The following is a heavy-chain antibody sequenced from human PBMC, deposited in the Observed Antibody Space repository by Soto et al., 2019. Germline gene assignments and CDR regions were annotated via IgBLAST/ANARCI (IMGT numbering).Heavy chain of an antibody. CDR2: INHSGST. V-gene: IGHV4-34*01. CDR1: GGSFSCYY. CDR3: AREGVGLRFLRSDGGMDV. J-gene: IGHJ6*02. D-gene: IGHD3-3*01. Sequence: SETLSLTCAVYGGSFSCYYWSWIRQPPGKGLEWIGEINHSGSTNYNPSLKSRVTISVDTSKNQFSLKLSSVTAADTAVYYCAREGVGLRFLRSDGGMDVWGQGTTVTV.